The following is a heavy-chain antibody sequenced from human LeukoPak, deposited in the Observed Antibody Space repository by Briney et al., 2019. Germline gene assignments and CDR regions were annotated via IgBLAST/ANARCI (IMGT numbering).Heavy chain of an antibody. CDR3: ARDLYCSSTSCYTGRGWFDP. J-gene: IGHJ5*02. CDR1: GFTFSSYS. CDR2: ISSSNSTI. Sequence: GGSLRLSCAASGFTFSSYSMNWVRQAPGKGLEWVSYISSSNSTIYYADSVKGRFTIPRDNAKNSLYLQMNSLRAEDTAVYYCARDLYCSSTSCYTGRGWFDPWGQGTLVTVSS. V-gene: IGHV3-48*01. D-gene: IGHD2-2*02.